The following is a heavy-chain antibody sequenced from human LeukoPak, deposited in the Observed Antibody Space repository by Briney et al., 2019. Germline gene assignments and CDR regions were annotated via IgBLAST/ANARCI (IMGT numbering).Heavy chain of an antibody. CDR1: GFTFSSYW. V-gene: IGHV3-74*01. J-gene: IGHJ5*02. Sequence: TGGSLRLSCAASGFTFSSYWMHWVHQAPGKGLVWVSRINSDGSSTSYADSVKGRFTISRDNAKNTLYLQMNSLRAEDTAVYYCAREYYDFWSGYYTNWFDPWGQGTLVTVSS. D-gene: IGHD3-3*01. CDR3: AREYYDFWSGYYTNWFDP. CDR2: INSDGSST.